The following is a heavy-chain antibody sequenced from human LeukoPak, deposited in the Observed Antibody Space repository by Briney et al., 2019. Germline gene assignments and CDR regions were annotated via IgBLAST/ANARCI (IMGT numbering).Heavy chain of an antibody. D-gene: IGHD6-19*01. CDR1: GGSISSYH. CDR2: IYYSGNS. Sequence: SETLSLTCTVSGGSISSYHWSWIRQPPGRGLEWIGYIYYSGNSNYNPALKTRVTISVDTSKNQFSLKLSSVTAADTAVYYCARLSYSSGWSNLDYWGQGTLVTVSS. CDR3: ARLSYSSGWSNLDY. V-gene: IGHV4-59*08. J-gene: IGHJ4*02.